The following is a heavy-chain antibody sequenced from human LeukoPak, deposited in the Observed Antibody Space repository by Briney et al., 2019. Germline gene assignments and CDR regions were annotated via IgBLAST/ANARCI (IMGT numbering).Heavy chain of an antibody. V-gene: IGHV3-7*01. CDR3: AKVIVVVPAAIFGSFDY. CDR2: IKQDGSEK. D-gene: IGHD2-2*01. CDR1: GFTFSSYW. Sequence: GGSLRLSCAASGFTFSSYWMSWVRQAPGKGLEWVANIKQDGSEKYYVDSVKGRFTISRDNAKNSLYLQMNSLRAEDTAVYYCAKVIVVVPAAIFGSFDYWGQGTLVTVSS. J-gene: IGHJ4*02.